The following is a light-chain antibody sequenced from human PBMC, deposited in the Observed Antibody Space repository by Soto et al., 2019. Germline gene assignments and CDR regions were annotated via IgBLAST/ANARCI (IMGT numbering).Light chain of an antibody. CDR1: SSNLGSNT. CDR3: AAWDDSLDGPV. CDR2: TND. J-gene: IGLJ3*02. V-gene: IGLV1-44*01. Sequence: QSALTQPPSASGTPGQTVTISCSGSSSNLGSNTVNWYQLLPGAAPKRLIYTNDQRPSGVPDRFSGSKSGTSASLAITGLQSEDEADYYCAAWDDSLDGPVFGGGTKLTVL.